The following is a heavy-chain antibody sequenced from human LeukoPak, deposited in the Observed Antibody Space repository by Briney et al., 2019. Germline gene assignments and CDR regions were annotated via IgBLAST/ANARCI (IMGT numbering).Heavy chain of an antibody. CDR2: INHSGST. V-gene: IGHV4-34*01. CDR3: ARQDYDYVWGSYRPNDY. D-gene: IGHD3-16*02. Sequence: SETLSLTCAVYGGSFSGYYWSWIRQPPGKGLEWIGEINHSGSTNYNPSLKSRVTISVDTSKNQFSLKLSSVTAADTAVYYCARQDYDYVWGSYRPNDYWGQGTLVTVSP. J-gene: IGHJ4*02. CDR1: GGSFSGYY.